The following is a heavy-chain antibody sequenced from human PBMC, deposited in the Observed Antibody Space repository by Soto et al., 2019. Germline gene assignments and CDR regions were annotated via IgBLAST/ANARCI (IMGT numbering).Heavy chain of an antibody. J-gene: IGHJ6*02. CDR2: IYYSGST. CDR1: GGSISSGDYY. CDR3: ARDPLQLQWLGMDV. D-gene: IGHD3-10*01. V-gene: IGHV4-30-4*01. Sequence: SETLSLTCTVSGGSISSGDYYWSWIRQPPGKGLEWIGHIYYSGSTYYNPSLKSRVTISVDTSKNQFSLKLSSVTAADTAVYYCARDPLQLQWLGMDVWGQGTTVTVSS.